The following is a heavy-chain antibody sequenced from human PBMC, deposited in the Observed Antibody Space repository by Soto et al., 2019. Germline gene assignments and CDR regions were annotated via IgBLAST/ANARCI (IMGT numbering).Heavy chain of an antibody. D-gene: IGHD6-19*01. CDR1: GFTFSSYW. J-gene: IGHJ6*02. CDR2: INSDGSST. Sequence: VGSLRLSCAASGFTFSSYWMHWVRQAPGKGLVWVSRINSDGSSTSYADSVKGRFTISRDNAKNTLYLQMNSLRAEDTAVYYCARDGPSSGWYSESFWLLDYYYGMDVWGQGTTVTVSS. CDR3: ARDGPSSGWYSESFWLLDYYYGMDV. V-gene: IGHV3-74*01.